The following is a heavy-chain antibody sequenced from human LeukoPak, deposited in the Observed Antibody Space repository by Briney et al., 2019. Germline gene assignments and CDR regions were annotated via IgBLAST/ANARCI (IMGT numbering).Heavy chain of an antibody. CDR1: GFTFSSCA. CDR2: ISGSGGRT. J-gene: IGHJ4*02. Sequence: PGGSLRLSCAASGFTFSSCAMSWVRQAPGKGLEWVSVISGSGGRTYYADSVKGRFTISRDNSKNTLYLQMNSLRAEDTAVYYCAKEEYYYDSSGYYDYWGQGTLVTVSS. V-gene: IGHV3-23*01. D-gene: IGHD3-22*01. CDR3: AKEEYYYDSSGYYDY.